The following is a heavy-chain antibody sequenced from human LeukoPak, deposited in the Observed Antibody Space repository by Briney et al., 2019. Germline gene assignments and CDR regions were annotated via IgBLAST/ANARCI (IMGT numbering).Heavy chain of an antibody. CDR3: ARHSSGWIEGLLWYFDL. V-gene: IGHV4-39*01. CDR2: IYYSGST. J-gene: IGHJ2*01. Sequence: SETLSLTCTVSGGSISSSSYYWGWIRQPPGKGLEWIGSIYYSGSTYYNPSLKSRVTISVDTSKNQFSLKLSSVTAADTAAYYCARHSSGWIEGLLWYFDLWGRGTLVTVSS. D-gene: IGHD6-19*01. CDR1: GGSISSSSYY.